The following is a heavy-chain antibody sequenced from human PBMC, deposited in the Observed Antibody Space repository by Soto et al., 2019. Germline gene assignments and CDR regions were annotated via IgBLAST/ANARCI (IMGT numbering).Heavy chain of an antibody. Sequence: GASVKVSCKASGCTFTSYGISWVRQAPGQGLEWMGWISAYNGNTNYAQKLQGRVTMTTDTSTSTAYMELRSLRSDDTAAYYCARDFLYGNGSVYFDYWGRVAMAAV. CDR3: ARDFLYGNGSVYFDY. V-gene: IGHV1-18*01. CDR2: ISAYNGNT. J-gene: IGHJ4*02. D-gene: IGHD1-26*01. CDR1: GCTFTSYG.